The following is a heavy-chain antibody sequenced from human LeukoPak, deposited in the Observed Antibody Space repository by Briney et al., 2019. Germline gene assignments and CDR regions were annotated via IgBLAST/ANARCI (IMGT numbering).Heavy chain of an antibody. CDR2: INAGNGNT. V-gene: IGHV1-3*01. J-gene: IGHJ4*02. CDR1: GYTFTSYA. CDR3: ARVDLLVIAAAGTFDY. D-gene: IGHD6-13*01. Sequence: GASVKVSCKASGYTFTSYAMHWVRQAPGQRLEWMGWINAGNGNTKYSQKFQGRVTITRDTSASTAYMELSSLRSEDTAVYYCARVDLLVIAAAGTFDYWGQGTLVTASS.